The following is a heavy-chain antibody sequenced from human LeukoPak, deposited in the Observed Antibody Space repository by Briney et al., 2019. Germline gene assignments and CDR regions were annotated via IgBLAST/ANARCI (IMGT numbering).Heavy chain of an antibody. J-gene: IGHJ4*02. CDR3: ARDGEQLVWGSYFDY. V-gene: IGHV1-2*02. CDR1: GYTFTGYY. Sequence: ASVKVSCKASGYTFTGYYIHWVRQAPGQGLEWMGWINPNSGGTNYAQKFQGRVTMTRDTSISTAYMELTRLRSEDTAVYYCARDGEQLVWGSYFDYWGQGTLVTVSS. D-gene: IGHD6-6*01. CDR2: INPNSGGT.